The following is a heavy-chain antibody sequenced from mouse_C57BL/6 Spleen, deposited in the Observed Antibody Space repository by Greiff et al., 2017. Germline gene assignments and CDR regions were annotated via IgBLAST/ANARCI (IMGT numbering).Heavy chain of an antibody. CDR1: GFTFSSYA. V-gene: IGHV5-4*01. Sequence: DVQLVESGGGLVKPGGSLKLSCAASGFTFSSYAMSWVRQTPEKRLEWVATISDGGSYTYYPDNVKGRFTISRDNAKNNLYLQMSHLKSEDTAMYYCARDYYGNSYYFDYWGQGTTLTVSS. CDR2: ISDGGSYT. CDR3: ARDYYGNSYYFDY. D-gene: IGHD2-1*01. J-gene: IGHJ2*01.